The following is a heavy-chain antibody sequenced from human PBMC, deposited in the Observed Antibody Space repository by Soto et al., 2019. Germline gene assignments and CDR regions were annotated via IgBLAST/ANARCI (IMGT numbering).Heavy chain of an antibody. CDR1: GYTFTGYY. Sequence: ASVKVSCKASGYTFTGYYMHWVRQAPGQGLEWMGWINPNSGGTNYAQKFQGRVTMTRDTSISTAYMELSRLRSDDTAVYYCARDPGYSSSWFPIGYWGQGTLVTVSS. J-gene: IGHJ4*02. V-gene: IGHV1-2*02. CDR2: INPNSGGT. D-gene: IGHD6-13*01. CDR3: ARDPGYSSSWFPIGY.